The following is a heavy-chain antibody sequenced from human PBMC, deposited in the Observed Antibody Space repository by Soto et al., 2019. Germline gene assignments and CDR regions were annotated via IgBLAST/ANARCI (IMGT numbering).Heavy chain of an antibody. V-gene: IGHV1-69*13. D-gene: IGHD3-22*01. J-gene: IGHJ6*02. CDR3: ARGSTMILKLHPPHYYYYGMDV. CDR1: GGTFSSYA. Sequence: SVKVSCKASGGTFSSYAISWVLQAPGQGLEWMGGIIPIFGTANYAQKFQGRVTITADESTSTAYMELSSLRSEDTAVYYCARGSTMILKLHPPHYYYYGMDVWGQGTTVTVS. CDR2: IIPIFGTA.